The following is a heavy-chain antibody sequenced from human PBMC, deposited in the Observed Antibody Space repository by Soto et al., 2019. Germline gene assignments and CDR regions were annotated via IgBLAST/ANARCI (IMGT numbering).Heavy chain of an antibody. Sequence: GGSLRLSCAASGFTVSSNYMSWVRQAPGKGLEWVSVIYSGGSTYYADSVKGRFTISRDNSKNTLYLQMNSLRAEDTAVYYCARGGYFDWLLGAFDIWGQGTMVTVSS. CDR3: ARGGYFDWLLGAFDI. D-gene: IGHD3-9*01. CDR2: IYSGGST. J-gene: IGHJ3*02. V-gene: IGHV3-66*01. CDR1: GFTVSSNY.